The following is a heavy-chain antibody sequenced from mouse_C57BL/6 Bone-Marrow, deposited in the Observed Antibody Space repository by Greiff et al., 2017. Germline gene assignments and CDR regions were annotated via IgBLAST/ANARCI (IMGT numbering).Heavy chain of an antibody. V-gene: IGHV14-1*01. CDR3: TTRGYGSLDY. D-gene: IGHD1-1*01. J-gene: IGHJ2*01. CDR2: IDPEAGDS. Sequence: VQLQQSGAELVRPGASVKLSCTASGFNIKDYYMHWVKQRPEQGLEWIGRIDPEAGDSEYASKFQGKATKNADTSSNTAYMQLSSLTSEDTAVYYCTTRGYGSLDYWGKGTTLTVSS. CDR1: GFNIKDYY.